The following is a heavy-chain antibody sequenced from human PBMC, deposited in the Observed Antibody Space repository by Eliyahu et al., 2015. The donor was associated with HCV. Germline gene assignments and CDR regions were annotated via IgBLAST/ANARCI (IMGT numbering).Heavy chain of an antibody. V-gene: IGHV4-61*02. CDR1: GGSISSGSYY. D-gene: IGHD6-19*01. CDR3: AREVKWLGKQTYYYGMDV. Sequence: QVQLQESGPGLVKPSQTLSLTCTVSGGSISSGSYYWSWIRQPARKGLEWIGRIYTSGSTNYNPSLKSRVTISVDTSKNQFSLKLSSVTAADTAVYYCAREVKWLGKQTYYYGMDVWGQGTTVTVSS. CDR2: IYTSGST. J-gene: IGHJ6*02.